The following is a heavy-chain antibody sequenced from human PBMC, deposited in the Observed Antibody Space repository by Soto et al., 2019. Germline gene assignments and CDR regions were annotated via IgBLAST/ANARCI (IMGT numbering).Heavy chain of an antibody. D-gene: IGHD5-12*01. CDR3: AKDGGKDGYFGHWFDP. Sequence: QVQLVQSGAEVKKPGSSVKVSCKASGGTFSNYAITWVRQAPGQGLEWLGRIIPIFGSANYAQKFQGRVTITADDSTTTAYTELSSLRSDDTAVYYCAKDGGKDGYFGHWFDPWGQGTLVTVSS. V-gene: IGHV1-69*15. J-gene: IGHJ5*02. CDR1: GGTFSNYA. CDR2: IIPIFGSA.